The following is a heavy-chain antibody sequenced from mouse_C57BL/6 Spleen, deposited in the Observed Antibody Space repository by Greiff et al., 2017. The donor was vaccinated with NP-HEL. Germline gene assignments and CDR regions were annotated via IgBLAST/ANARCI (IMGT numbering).Heavy chain of an antibody. Sequence: EVQLVESGGGLVKPGGSLKLSCAASGFTFSDYGMHWVRQAPEKGLEWVAYISSGSSTIYYADTVKGRFTISRDNAKNTLFLQMTSLRSENTAMYYCARRATVVATHYYAMDYWGQGTSVTVSS. CDR2: ISSGSSTI. J-gene: IGHJ4*01. CDR1: GFTFSDYG. CDR3: ARRATVVATHYYAMDY. V-gene: IGHV5-17*01. D-gene: IGHD1-1*01.